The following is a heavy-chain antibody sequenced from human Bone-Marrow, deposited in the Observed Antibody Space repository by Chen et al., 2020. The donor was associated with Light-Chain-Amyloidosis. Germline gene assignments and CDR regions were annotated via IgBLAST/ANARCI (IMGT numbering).Heavy chain of an antibody. Sequence: EVQLVESGGGLVQPGGSLRLSCATSGFNFSSFGMSWVRQAPGEGLEWVSTVSGSTVSTYYAGAVKGRFIISRDNSKRTLYLQMNSLRAGDTAVYFCTRKGGYFDFWGQGSLVTVSS. D-gene: IGHD3-10*01. CDR3: TRKGGYFDF. V-gene: IGHV3-23*04. CDR2: VSGSTVST. CDR1: GFNFSSFG. J-gene: IGHJ4*02.